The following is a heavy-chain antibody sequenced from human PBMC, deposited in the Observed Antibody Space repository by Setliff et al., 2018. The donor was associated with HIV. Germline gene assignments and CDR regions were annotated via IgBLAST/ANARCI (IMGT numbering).Heavy chain of an antibody. D-gene: IGHD3-9*01. CDR2: INHSGST. J-gene: IGHJ6*03. V-gene: IGHV4-34*01. CDR3: ARGHDNKYYYFYYKDV. CDR1: GGSFSGNY. Sequence: PSETLSLTCAVYGGSFSGNYWNWIRQPPGKGLEWIGEINHSGSTYYNPSLKSRIPISVDTSRNQFSLKLSSVTAADTAVYYCARGHDNKYYYFYYKDVWGKGTTVTVSS.